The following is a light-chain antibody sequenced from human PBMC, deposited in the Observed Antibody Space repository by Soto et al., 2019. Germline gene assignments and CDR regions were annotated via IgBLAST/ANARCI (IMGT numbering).Light chain of an antibody. CDR2: LGS. CDR1: QSLLHSNGYNY. J-gene: IGKJ1*01. V-gene: IGKV2-28*01. CDR3: MQALQTPAT. Sequence: DIVMTQSLLSLPVTPGEPASISCRSSQSLLHSNGYNYLDWYLQKPGQSPQLLIYLGSNRASGVPDRFSGSGSGTDFTLKISRVEAEDVGVYYCMQALQTPATFGQGTKVDIK.